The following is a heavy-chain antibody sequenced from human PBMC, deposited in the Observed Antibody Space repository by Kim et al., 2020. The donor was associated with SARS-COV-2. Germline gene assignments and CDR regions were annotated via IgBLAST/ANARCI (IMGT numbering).Heavy chain of an antibody. V-gene: IGHV3-21*01. J-gene: IGHJ6*02. CDR3: ARVLVPAATASYYYYGMDV. CDR1: GFTFSSYS. Sequence: GGSLRLSCAASGFTFSSYSMNWVRQAPGKGLEWVSSISSSSSYIYYADSVKGRFTISRDNAKNSLYLQMNSLRAEDTAVYYCARVLVPAATASYYYYGMDVWGQGTTVTVSS. CDR2: ISSSSSYI. D-gene: IGHD2-2*01.